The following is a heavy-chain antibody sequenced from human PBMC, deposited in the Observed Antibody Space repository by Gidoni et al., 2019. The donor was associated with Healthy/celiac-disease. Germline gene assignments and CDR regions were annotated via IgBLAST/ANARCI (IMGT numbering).Heavy chain of an antibody. CDR2: IYYSGST. Sequence: QVQLQESGPGLVKPPETLSLTCTGPGGPISSYYWSWIRQPPGKGLEWIGYIYYSGSTNYNPSLKSRVTISVDTSKNQFSLKLSSVTAADTAVYYCARTSVHCSGGSCYYDGMDVWGQGTTVTVSS. V-gene: IGHV4-59*01. CDR3: ARTSVHCSGGSCYYDGMDV. CDR1: GGPISSYY. D-gene: IGHD2-15*01. J-gene: IGHJ6*02.